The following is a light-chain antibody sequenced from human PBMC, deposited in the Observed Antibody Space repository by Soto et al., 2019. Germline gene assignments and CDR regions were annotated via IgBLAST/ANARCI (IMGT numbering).Light chain of an antibody. CDR1: SGHSSYA. CDR2: LNSDGSH. V-gene: IGLV4-69*01. CDR3: QTWGTGGV. J-gene: IGLJ3*02. Sequence: QLVLTQSPSASASLGASVKLTCTLSSGHSSYAIAWHQQQPEKGPRYLMKLNSDGSHSKGDGIPDRFSGSSSGAERYLTISSLQSEDEADYYCQTWGTGGVFGGGTQLTAL.